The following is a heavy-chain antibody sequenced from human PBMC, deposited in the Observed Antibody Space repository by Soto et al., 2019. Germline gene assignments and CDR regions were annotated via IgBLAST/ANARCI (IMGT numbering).Heavy chain of an antibody. CDR2: ISSSSSYI. CDR3: ARVPRADQGYNWNSVVGENWFDP. Sequence: PGGSLRLSCAASGFTFSSYSMNWVRQAPGKGLEWVSSISSSSSYIYYADSVKGRFTISRDNAKNSLYLQMNSLRAEDTAVYYCARVPRADQGYNWNSVVGENWFDPWGQGTLVTVSS. D-gene: IGHD1-7*01. CDR1: GFTFSSYS. V-gene: IGHV3-21*01. J-gene: IGHJ5*02.